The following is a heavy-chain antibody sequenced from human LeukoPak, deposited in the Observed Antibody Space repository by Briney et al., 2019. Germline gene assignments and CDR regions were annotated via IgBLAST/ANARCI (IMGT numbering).Heavy chain of an antibody. CDR2: ISSSGSTI. D-gene: IGHD3-10*02. V-gene: IGHV3-48*03. J-gene: IGHJ6*04. CDR3: AELGITMIGGV. Sequence: GGSLRLSCAASGVTFSSYEMNWVRQAPGKGLEWVSYISSSGSTIYYADSVKGRFTISRDNAKNSLYLQMNSLRAEDTAVYYCAELGITMIGGVWGKGTTVTISS. CDR1: GVTFSSYE.